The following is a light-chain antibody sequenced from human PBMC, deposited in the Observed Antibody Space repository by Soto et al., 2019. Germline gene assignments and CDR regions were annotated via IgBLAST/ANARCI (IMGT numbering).Light chain of an antibody. V-gene: IGKV3-11*01. CDR2: DAS. Sequence: EIVLTQSPATLSLSPGERATLSCRASQSVSSYLAWYQQRPGQAPRLLIYDASNRATGIPARFSGSGSGTDVPLTISSLEPEDCAVYYCQQRSNWPRTFGPGTKVDIK. CDR1: QSVSSY. CDR3: QQRSNWPRT. J-gene: IGKJ3*01.